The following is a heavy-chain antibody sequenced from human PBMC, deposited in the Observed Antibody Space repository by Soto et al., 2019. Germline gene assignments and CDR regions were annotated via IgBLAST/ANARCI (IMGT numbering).Heavy chain of an antibody. CDR1: GGSISSYY. J-gene: IGHJ4*02. CDR3: VRLVRPYYPMTTVTTAPYYFDY. CDR2: IYYSGST. Sequence: SETLSLTCTVSGGSISSYYWSWIRQPPGKGLEWIGYIYYSGSTNYNPSLKSRVTISVDTSKNQFSLKLSSVTAADTAVYYCVRLVRPYYPMTTVTTAPYYFDYWGQGTLVTVSS. D-gene: IGHD4-17*01. V-gene: IGHV4-59*01.